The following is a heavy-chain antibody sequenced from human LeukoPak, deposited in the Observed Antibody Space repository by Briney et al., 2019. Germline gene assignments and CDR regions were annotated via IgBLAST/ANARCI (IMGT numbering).Heavy chain of an antibody. CDR2: INHSGST. V-gene: IGHV4-34*01. J-gene: IGHJ4*02. CDR3: ARMAVPAAVDY. CDR1: GGSFSGYY. D-gene: IGHD2-2*01. Sequence: SENLSLTCAVYGGSFSGYYWSWIRQPPGKGLEWIGEINHSGSTNYNPSLKSRVTISVDTSKNQFSLKLSSVTAADTAVYYCARMAVPAAVDYWGQGTLVTVSS.